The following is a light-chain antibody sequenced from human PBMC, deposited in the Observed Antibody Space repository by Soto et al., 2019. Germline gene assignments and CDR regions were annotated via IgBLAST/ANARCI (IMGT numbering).Light chain of an antibody. CDR1: QSVSNNY. J-gene: IGKJ1*01. CDR3: QQYGNSPT. CDR2: GAS. V-gene: IGKV3-20*01. Sequence: EIVLTQSPGTLSLSPGERATLSCRASQSVSNNYLAWYQQKPGQAPRLLIYGASSRATSIPDRFSGSGSGTDFTVTISRLEPEDFAVYYCQQYGNSPTFGQGTKVEIK.